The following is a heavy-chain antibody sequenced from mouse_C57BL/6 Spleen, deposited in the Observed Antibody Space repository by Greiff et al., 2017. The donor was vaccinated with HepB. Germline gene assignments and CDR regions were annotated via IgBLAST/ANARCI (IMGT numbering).Heavy chain of an antibody. CDR2: IYPGSGST. J-gene: IGHJ4*01. CDR1: GYPFTSYW. CDR3: ARRRDDYDAMDY. Sequence: VQLQQPGAELVKPGASVQMSCKASGYPFTSYWITWVKQRPGQGLEWIGDIYPGSGSTNYNEKFKSKATLTVDTSSSTAYMQLSSLTSEDSAVYYCARRRDDYDAMDYWGQGTSVTVSS. V-gene: IGHV1-55*01.